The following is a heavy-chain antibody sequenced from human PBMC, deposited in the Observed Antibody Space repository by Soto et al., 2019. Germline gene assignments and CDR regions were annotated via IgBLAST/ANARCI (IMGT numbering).Heavy chain of an antibody. CDR2: IWYDGSNK. CDR1: GFTFSSYG. J-gene: IGHJ6*02. CDR3: ARDRIPGIAAAGMRYYYYGMDV. D-gene: IGHD6-13*01. V-gene: IGHV3-30*19. Sequence: GGSLRLSCAASGFTFSSYGMHWVRQAPGKGLEWVAVIWYDGSNKYYADSVKGRFTISRDNSKNTLYLQMNSLRAEDTAVYYCARDRIPGIAAAGMRYYYYGMDVWGQGTTVTVSS.